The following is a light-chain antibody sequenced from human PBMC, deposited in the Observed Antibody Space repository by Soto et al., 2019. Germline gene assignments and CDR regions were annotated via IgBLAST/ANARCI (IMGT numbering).Light chain of an antibody. V-gene: IGKV3D-15*01. CDR3: QQYNNWPRT. Sequence: EIVLTQSPGTLSLSPVSKAALSCXASQSVSSSHLAWYQHKPGQAPRLLIYAASTRATGIPARFSGSVSGTEFALTISSLQSEDFAVYYCQQYNNWPRTFGQGTKVDI. CDR1: QSVSSSH. CDR2: AAS. J-gene: IGKJ1*01.